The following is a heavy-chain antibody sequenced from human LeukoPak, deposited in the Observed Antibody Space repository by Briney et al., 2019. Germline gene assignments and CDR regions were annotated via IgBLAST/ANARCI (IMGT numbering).Heavy chain of an antibody. CDR3: AREGGEVYFDY. J-gene: IGHJ4*02. CDR2: ISSSSSYI. V-gene: IGHV3-21*01. Sequence: SGGSLRLSSAASGFTFSSYSMNWVRQAPGKGLEWVSSISSSSSYIYYADSVKGRFTISRDNAKNSLYLQMNSLRAEDTAVYYCAREGGEVYFDYWGQGTLVTVSS. CDR1: GFTFSSYS. D-gene: IGHD3-16*01.